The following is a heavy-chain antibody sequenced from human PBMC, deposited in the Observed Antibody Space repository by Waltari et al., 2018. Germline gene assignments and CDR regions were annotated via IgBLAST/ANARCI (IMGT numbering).Heavy chain of an antibody. J-gene: IGHJ4*02. CDR3: ARERRDGYKGFDY. V-gene: IGHV4-31*03. CDR1: GGSISSGGYY. CDR2: IYHSGST. Sequence: QVQLQESGPGLVKPSQTLSLTCTVSGGSISSGGYYWSWIRQHPGKGLEWIGYIYHSGSTYYNPSLKSRVTISVDRSKNQFSLKLSSVTAADTAVYYCARERRDGYKGFDYWGQGTLVTVSS. D-gene: IGHD5-12*01.